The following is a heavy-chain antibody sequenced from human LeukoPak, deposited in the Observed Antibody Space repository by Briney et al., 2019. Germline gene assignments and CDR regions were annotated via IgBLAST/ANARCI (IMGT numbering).Heavy chain of an antibody. CDR3: ARNGYTKSWTHLDY. CDR2: IYTTGDT. Sequence: PSETLSLTCTVSSGSIRSYHWAWIRQPAGKTLEWIGRIYTTGDTDYNPSLKSRVAMSVDTSKNQSSLNLRSVTTADTAFYYCARNGYTKSWTHLDYWGQGILVSVSS. V-gene: IGHV4-4*07. J-gene: IGHJ4*02. D-gene: IGHD3/OR15-3a*01. CDR1: SGSIRSYH.